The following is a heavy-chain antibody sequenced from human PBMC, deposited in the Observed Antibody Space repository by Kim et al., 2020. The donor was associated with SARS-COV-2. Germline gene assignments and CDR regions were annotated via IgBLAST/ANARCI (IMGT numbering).Heavy chain of an antibody. V-gene: IGHV1-2*06. CDR1: GYSITDYN. J-gene: IGHJ3*02. CDR2: INPNSEGT. D-gene: IGHD1-1*01. CDR3: ARDLNWVPFDI. Sequence: ASVKVSCKASGYSITDYNTHWVRQAPGQGLEWVGRINPNSEGTKYAQKFQGRVTMTRYTSINTAYMELSRLIIDDTAVYYCARDLNWVPFDIWGQGTMVT.